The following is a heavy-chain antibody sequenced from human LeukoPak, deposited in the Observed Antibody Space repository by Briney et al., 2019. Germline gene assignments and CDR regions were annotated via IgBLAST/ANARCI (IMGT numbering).Heavy chain of an antibody. CDR1: GFRFNTYS. Sequence: GGSLRLSCAAYGFRFNTYSMNWVRQAPGKGLEWVSFIFSSSTYIHYTDSVKGRFTISRDNAKNSLYLQMDDLRAEDTAVYYCARDSYDGFALDYWGQGTLVTVSS. CDR2: IFSSSTYI. D-gene: IGHD3-22*01. V-gene: IGHV3-21*01. CDR3: ARDSYDGFALDY. J-gene: IGHJ4*02.